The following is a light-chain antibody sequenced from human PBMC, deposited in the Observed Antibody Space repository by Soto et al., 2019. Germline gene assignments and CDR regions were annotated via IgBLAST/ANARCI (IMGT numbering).Light chain of an antibody. Sequence: SYELTQSPSVSVAPGQTASITCSGDRLGRKYVCWYQQKPDQSPMLVIYQDTKRPSGSPERFSGSNTKNTATLSGCGTQAMDEYFYCCQVWDSSTRVFGGGTKLTVL. V-gene: IGLV3-1*01. CDR1: RLGRKY. CDR2: QDT. CDR3: QVWDSSTRV. J-gene: IGLJ2*01.